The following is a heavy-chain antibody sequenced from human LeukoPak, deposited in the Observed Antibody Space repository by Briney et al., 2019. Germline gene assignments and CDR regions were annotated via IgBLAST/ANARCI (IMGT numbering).Heavy chain of an antibody. V-gene: IGHV1-69*13. CDR3: ASEDSVVVPAATGPGGMDV. J-gene: IGHJ6*02. D-gene: IGHD2-2*01. CDR2: IIPIFGTA. CDR1: GGTFSSYA. Sequence: SVKVSCKASGGTFSSYAISWVRQAPGQGLEWMGGIIPIFGTANYAQKFQGRVTITADESTSTAYMELSSLRSEDTAVYYCASEDSVVVPAATGPGGMDVWGQGTTVTVSS.